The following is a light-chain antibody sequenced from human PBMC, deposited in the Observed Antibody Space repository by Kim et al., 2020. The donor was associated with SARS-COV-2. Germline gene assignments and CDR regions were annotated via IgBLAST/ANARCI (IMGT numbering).Light chain of an antibody. J-gene: IGLJ3*02. CDR2: SND. CDR1: RSNNRSNV. CDR3: VAWDDSLSGSV. V-gene: IGLV1-44*01. Sequence: GQRYTISSSGSRSNNRSNVVNWYQHLPGTAPKLLIYSNDYRSSGVPDRFSGSKSGTSASLAISGLQSEDEADYYCVAWDDSLSGSVFGGGTQLTVL.